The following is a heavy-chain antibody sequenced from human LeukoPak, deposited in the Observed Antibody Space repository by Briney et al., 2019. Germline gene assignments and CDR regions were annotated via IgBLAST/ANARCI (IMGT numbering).Heavy chain of an antibody. D-gene: IGHD3-16*01. V-gene: IGHV1-18*01. CDR2: ISAYNGNT. Sequence: APVKVSCKASGYTFTSYGISWVRQAPGQGLEWMGWISAYNGNTNYAQKLQGRVTMTTDTSTSTAYMELRSLRSDDTAVYYCARDPPGLTLGSPGDYWGQGTLVTVSS. CDR3: ARDPPGLTLGSPGDY. J-gene: IGHJ4*02. CDR1: GYTFTSYG.